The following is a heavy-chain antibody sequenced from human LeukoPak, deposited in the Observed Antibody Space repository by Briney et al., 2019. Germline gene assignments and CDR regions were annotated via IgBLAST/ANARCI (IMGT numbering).Heavy chain of an antibody. CDR1: GYSISSGYY. D-gene: IGHD5/OR15-5a*01. CDR3: ARWGRYSVSSPVDY. J-gene: IGHJ4*02. V-gene: IGHV4-38-2*02. CDR2: IYHSGIT. Sequence: SETLSLTCTVSGYSISSGYYWGWVRQPPGKGLEWIGSIYHSGITYYNPSLKSRVTISVDTSKNQFSLRLSSVTAADTAVYYCARWGRYSVSSPVDYWGQGTLVTVSS.